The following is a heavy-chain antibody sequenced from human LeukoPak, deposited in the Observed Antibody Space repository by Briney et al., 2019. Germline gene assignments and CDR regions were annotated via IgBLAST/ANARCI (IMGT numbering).Heavy chain of an antibody. CDR1: GGSISSSSYY. Sequence: SETLSLTCTVSGGSISSSSYYWGWIRQPPGKGLEWIGSIYYSGSTYYNPSLKSRVTISVDTSKNQFSPKLSSVTAADTAVYYCARGIDYGGNPPFDYWGQGTLVTVSP. CDR2: IYYSGST. V-gene: IGHV4-39*01. CDR3: ARGIDYGGNPPFDY. J-gene: IGHJ4*02. D-gene: IGHD4-23*01.